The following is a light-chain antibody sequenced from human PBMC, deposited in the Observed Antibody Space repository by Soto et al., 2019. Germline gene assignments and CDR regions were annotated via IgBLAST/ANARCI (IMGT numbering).Light chain of an antibody. CDR3: QQYNNWPPT. Sequence: EIVMTQSPATLSVSPGERATLSCRASQSVTSNLAWYQQKPGQAPRLLIYGASTRATGIPARYSGRGSGTEFTLTISSLQSADFAVYDCQQYNNWPPTCGQGTRLEIK. V-gene: IGKV3-15*01. CDR1: QSVTSN. CDR2: GAS. J-gene: IGKJ5*01.